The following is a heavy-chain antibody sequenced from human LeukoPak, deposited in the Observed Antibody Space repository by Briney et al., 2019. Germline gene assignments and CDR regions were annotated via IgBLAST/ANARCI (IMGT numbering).Heavy chain of an antibody. CDR1: GVTFSSYW. CDR3: ARTNPYFDTSGPLDY. J-gene: IGHJ4*02. D-gene: IGHD3-22*01. CDR2: IKEGGSEK. V-gene: IGHV3-7*01. Sequence: GGSLRLSCAASGVTFSSYWMSWVRQAPGKGLEWVANIKEGGSEKYYVDSVKGRFTISRDNVKNSLYLQMNSLRAEDTAVYYCARTNPYFDTSGPLDYWGQGTLVTVSS.